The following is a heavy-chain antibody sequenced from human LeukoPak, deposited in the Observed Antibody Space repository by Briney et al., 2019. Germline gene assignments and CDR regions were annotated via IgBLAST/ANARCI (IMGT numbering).Heavy chain of an antibody. V-gene: IGHV1-46*01. D-gene: IGHD3-10*01. CDR1: GYTFTSYY. J-gene: IGHJ6*04. Sequence: ASVKVSCKASGYTFTSYYMHWVRQAPGQGLEWMGMINPSGGSTSYAQKFQGRVTMTRDTSTSTVYMELSSLRSEDTAVYYCARDRGFGYYGMDVWGKGTTVTVSS. CDR2: INPSGGST. CDR3: ARDRGFGYYGMDV.